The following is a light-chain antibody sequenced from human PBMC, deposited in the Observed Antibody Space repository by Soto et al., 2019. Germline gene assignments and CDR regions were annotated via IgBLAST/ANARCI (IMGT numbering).Light chain of an antibody. V-gene: IGLV2-14*01. CDR3: SSYTTSAPYV. Sequence: QSALTQPASVSGSPGQSFTISCTGTSSDVGAYNFVSWYQHHPGRAPKLIIYEVTIRPSGVSNRFSGSKSGNTASLTISGLQAEDEADYYCSSYTTSAPYVFGSGTKVTVL. CDR2: EVT. J-gene: IGLJ1*01. CDR1: SSDVGAYNF.